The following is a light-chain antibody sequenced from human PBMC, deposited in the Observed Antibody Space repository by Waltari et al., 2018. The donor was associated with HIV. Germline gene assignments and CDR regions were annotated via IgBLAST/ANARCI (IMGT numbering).Light chain of an antibody. CDR3: QTWGTGIQEV. Sequence: QLVLTQSPPASAPLGASVKLTCILSCGHRNYAIAWLPQQPGKGPRYLMKLKRDGSHIKGDGTPDRFSGSSSGAERYLTISSLQSEDEADYYCQTWGTGIQEVFGGGTKLTVL. J-gene: IGLJ3*02. V-gene: IGLV4-69*01. CDR1: CGHRNYA. CDR2: LKRDGSH.